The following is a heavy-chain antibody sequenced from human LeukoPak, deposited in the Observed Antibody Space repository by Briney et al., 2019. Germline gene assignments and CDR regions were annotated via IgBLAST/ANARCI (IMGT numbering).Heavy chain of an antibody. Sequence: SVKVSCKASGGTFSSYAISWVRQAPGQGLEWMGRIIPIFGTANYAQKFQGRVTITTDESTSTAYMELSSLRSEGTAVYYCARDPDGYSGYDIFVAFDIWGQGTMVTVSS. CDR1: GGTFSSYA. V-gene: IGHV1-69*05. CDR2: IIPIFGTA. D-gene: IGHD5-12*01. CDR3: ARDPDGYSGYDIFVAFDI. J-gene: IGHJ3*02.